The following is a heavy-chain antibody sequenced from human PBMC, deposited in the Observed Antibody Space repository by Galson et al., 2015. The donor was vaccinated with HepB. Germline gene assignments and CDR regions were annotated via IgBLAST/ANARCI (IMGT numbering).Heavy chain of an antibody. V-gene: IGHV4-34*01. D-gene: IGHD4-17*01. Sequence: SETLSLTCAVYGGSFSGYYWSWIRQPPGKGLEWIGEINHSGSTNYNPSLKSRVTISVDTSKNQFSLKLSSVTAADTAVYYCARDNYGDQWGGFDYWGQGTLVTVSS. CDR1: GGSFSGYY. J-gene: IGHJ4*02. CDR3: ARDNYGDQWGGFDY. CDR2: INHSGST.